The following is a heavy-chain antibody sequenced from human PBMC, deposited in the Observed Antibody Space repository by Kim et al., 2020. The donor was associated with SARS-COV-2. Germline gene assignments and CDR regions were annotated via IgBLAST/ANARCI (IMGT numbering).Heavy chain of an antibody. CDR1: GFTFDDYG. Sequence: GGSLRLSCAASGFTFDDYGMSWVRQAPGKGLEWVSGINWNGGSTGYADSVKGRFTISRDNAKNSLYLQMNSLRAEDTALYHCARGWEPLGPRGFDPWGQGTLVTVSS. CDR2: INWNGGST. J-gene: IGHJ5*02. CDR3: ARGWEPLGPRGFDP. V-gene: IGHV3-20*01. D-gene: IGHD1-26*01.